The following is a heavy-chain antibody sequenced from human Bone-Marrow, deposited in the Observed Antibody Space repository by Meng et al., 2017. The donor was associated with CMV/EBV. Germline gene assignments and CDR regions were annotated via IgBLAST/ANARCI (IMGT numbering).Heavy chain of an antibody. D-gene: IGHD6-13*01. J-gene: IGHJ4*02. CDR2: INPSGGHT. CDR1: GNRFTSYY. Sequence: VQSGGEVKQPRASVKVFCKASGNRFTSYYIHWVRKAPGQGLEWMGIINPSGGHTRSAQKFQDRVTMTRDTSTSAVYMDVSSLRSEDTAMYYCARGIAAGWGQGTLVTVSS. CDR3: ARGIAAG. V-gene: IGHV1-46*01.